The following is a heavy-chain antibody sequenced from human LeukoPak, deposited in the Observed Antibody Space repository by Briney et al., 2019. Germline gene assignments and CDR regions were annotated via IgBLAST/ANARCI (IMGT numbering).Heavy chain of an antibody. CDR2: IYYSGST. CDR3: ARGGATYYDILAGFFDY. D-gene: IGHD3-9*01. CDR1: DGSISSYY. V-gene: IGHV4-59*01. J-gene: IGHJ4*02. Sequence: SETLSLTCTVSDGSISSYYWSWIRQPPGKGLEWIGYIYYSGSTNYNPSLKSRVTISVDTSKNQISLKLTSVTAADTAVYYCARGGATYYDILAGFFDYWGQGTLVSVSS.